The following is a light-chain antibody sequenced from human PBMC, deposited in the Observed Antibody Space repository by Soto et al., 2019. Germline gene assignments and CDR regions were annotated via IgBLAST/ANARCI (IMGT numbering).Light chain of an antibody. J-gene: IGKJ2*01. CDR3: QQRSNWPRT. CDR1: QSVSTY. Sequence: EIVLTQSPATLSLSPGERATLSCWASQSVSTYLAWYQQKPGQAPRLLIFDASNRATGIPARFSGSGSGTDFTLTISSLEPEDFAVYYCQQRSNWPRTFGQGTKLEIK. V-gene: IGKV3-11*01. CDR2: DAS.